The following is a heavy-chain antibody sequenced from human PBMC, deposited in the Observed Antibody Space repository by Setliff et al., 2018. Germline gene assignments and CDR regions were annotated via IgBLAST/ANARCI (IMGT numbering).Heavy chain of an antibody. V-gene: IGHV4-34*01. CDR3: ARALPLGFRSALIP. CDR1: GGSISDYY. D-gene: IGHD3-16*02. CDR2: INHSGST. J-gene: IGHJ5*02. Sequence: SETLSLTCGGYGGSISDYYWSWIRQPPGKGLEWIGEINHSGSTNYNPSLKSRVTISLDTSKNQFSLKLSSVTAADTAVYYCARALPLGFRSALIPWGQGTLVTVSS.